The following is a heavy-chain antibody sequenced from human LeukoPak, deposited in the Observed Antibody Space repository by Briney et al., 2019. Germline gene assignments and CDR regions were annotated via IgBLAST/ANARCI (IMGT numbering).Heavy chain of an antibody. Sequence: SETLSLTCTVSGGSISSSSYYWGWIRQPPGKGLEWIGEINHSGSTNYNPSLKSRVTISVDTSKNQFSLKLSSVTAADTAVYYCARKIEMVRGVITYYYYYYMDVWGKGTTVTVSS. D-gene: IGHD3-10*01. CDR2: INHSGST. V-gene: IGHV4-39*07. CDR1: GGSISSSSYY. J-gene: IGHJ6*03. CDR3: ARKIEMVRGVITYYYYYYMDV.